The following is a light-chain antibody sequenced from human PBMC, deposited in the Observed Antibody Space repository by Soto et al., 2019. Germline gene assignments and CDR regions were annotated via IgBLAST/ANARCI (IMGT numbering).Light chain of an antibody. V-gene: IGKV3-20*01. CDR3: QQYGSSSGLT. Sequence: EIVLTQSPGTLSLSPGERATLSCRASQSVSSSYIAWYQQKPGQAPRLLIYGASSRATGIPDRFSGSGSGTDFTLTISRLEPEDFAVYYCQQYGSSSGLTFGPGTKVDIK. CDR2: GAS. J-gene: IGKJ3*01. CDR1: QSVSSSY.